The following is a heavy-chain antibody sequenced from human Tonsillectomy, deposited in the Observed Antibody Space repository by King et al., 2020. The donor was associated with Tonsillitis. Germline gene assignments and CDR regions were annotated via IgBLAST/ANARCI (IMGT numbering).Heavy chain of an antibody. D-gene: IGHD6-19*01. V-gene: IGHV3-21*01. CDR2: ISSSSSYI. CDR3: ARDEGSKYSSGWRGYWYFDL. CDR1: GFTFSSYS. J-gene: IGHJ2*01. Sequence: VQLVESGGGLVKPGGSLRLSCAASGFTFSSYSMNWVRQAPGKGLEWVSSISSSSSYIYYADSVKGRFTISRDNAKNSLYLQMNSLRAEDTAVYYCARDEGSKYSSGWRGYWYFDLWGRGTLVTVSS.